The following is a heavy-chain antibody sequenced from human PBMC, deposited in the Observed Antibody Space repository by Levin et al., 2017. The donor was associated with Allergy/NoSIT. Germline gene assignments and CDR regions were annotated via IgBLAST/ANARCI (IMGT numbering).Heavy chain of an antibody. V-gene: IGHV3-74*03. D-gene: IGHD3-16*01. CDR3: VRDSNLRSPPY. CDR2: INSDGTDT. Sequence: GGSLRLSCEASGFTFSNYWMHWVRQAPGKGLEWVSRINSDGTDTKYADSVKGRFTISRDNAKSTLFLQLNGLRAEDTAVYYCVRDSNLRSPPYWGQGALVTVSS. J-gene: IGHJ4*02. CDR1: GFTFSNYW.